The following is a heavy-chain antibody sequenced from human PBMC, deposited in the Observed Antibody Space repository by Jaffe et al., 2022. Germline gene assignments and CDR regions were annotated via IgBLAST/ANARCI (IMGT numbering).Heavy chain of an antibody. CDR2: IRSGGTSI. D-gene: IGHD2-15*01. J-gene: IGHJ6*03. CDR3: ARDRGGVVGLDYYYMDV. Sequence: VQLVGSGGGLVQPGGSLRLSCVASGFTFSSYSMIWVRQAPGKGLEWISYIRSGGTSIYYADSVKGRFTISRDNAKNSLYLQLNSLRAEDTAVYYCARDRGGVVGLDYYYMDVWGKGTTVTVSS. V-gene: IGHV3-48*01. CDR1: GFTFSSYS.